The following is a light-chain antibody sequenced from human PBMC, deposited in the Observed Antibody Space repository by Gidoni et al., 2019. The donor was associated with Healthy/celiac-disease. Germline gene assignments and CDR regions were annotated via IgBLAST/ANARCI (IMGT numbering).Light chain of an antibody. CDR2: DAS. CDR3: QQRSNWPQIT. CDR1: QSVSSY. Sequence: EIVLTQSPATLSLSPGERATLACRASQSVSSYLAWYQQKPGQAPRLLIYDASNRATAIPARVSGSGSGTDFTLTIRSLEPEDFAVYYCQQRSNWPQITFGQGTRLEIK. J-gene: IGKJ5*01. V-gene: IGKV3-11*01.